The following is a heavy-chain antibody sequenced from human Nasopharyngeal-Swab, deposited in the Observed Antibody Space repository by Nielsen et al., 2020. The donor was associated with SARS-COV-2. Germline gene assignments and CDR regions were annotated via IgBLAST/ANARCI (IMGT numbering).Heavy chain of an antibody. D-gene: IGHD5-12*01. CDR2: IYHSRST. CDR1: DGSISSSNW. J-gene: IGHJ4*02. V-gene: IGHV4-4*02. Sequence: SETLSLTCAVSDGSISSSNWWSWVRQPPGKGLEWIGEIYHSRSTNYNPSLKSRVTISVDKSKNQFSLKLSSVTAADTAVYYCARGEGDIAGSGHDYWGQGTLVTVSS. CDR3: ARGEGDIAGSGHDY.